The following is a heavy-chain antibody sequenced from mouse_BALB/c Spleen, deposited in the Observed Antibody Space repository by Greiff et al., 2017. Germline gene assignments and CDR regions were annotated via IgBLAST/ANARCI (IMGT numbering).Heavy chain of an antibody. CDR1: GYAFSSSW. J-gene: IGHJ3*01. Sequence: QVQLQQSGPELVKPGASVKISCKASGYAFSSSWMNWVKQRPGQGLEWIGRIYPGDGDTNYNGKFKGKATLTADKSSSTAYMQLSSLTSVDSAVYFCAREGDGYDGWFAYWGQGTLVTVSA. V-gene: IGHV1-82*01. D-gene: IGHD2-2*01. CDR2: IYPGDGDT. CDR3: AREGDGYDGWFAY.